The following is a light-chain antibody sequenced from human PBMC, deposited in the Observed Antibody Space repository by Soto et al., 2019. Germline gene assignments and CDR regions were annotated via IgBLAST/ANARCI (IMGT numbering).Light chain of an antibody. CDR3: QQYNTYSRT. V-gene: IGKV1-5*01. Sequence: DIQMTQSPSTLSASVGDRVSITCRASQSIRSWLAWYQQKPGKAPKLLIHDASSLESGVPSRFSGSGSGTEFTLTISSLQPYDFATYYCQQYNTYSRTFGQGTKVEIK. J-gene: IGKJ1*01. CDR1: QSIRSW. CDR2: DAS.